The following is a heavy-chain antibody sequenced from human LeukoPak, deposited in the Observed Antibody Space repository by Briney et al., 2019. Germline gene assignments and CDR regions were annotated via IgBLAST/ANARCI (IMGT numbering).Heavy chain of an antibody. CDR3: ARSGSYAAAGDY. D-gene: IGHD2-15*01. CDR1: GGSISSYY. J-gene: IGHJ4*02. Sequence: SETLSLTCTVSGGSISSYYWSWVRQPPGKGLEWIGYIYYSGSTNYNPSLKSRVTISLDTSKNQFSLKLSSVTAADTAVYYCARSGSYAAAGDYWGRGTLVTVSS. V-gene: IGHV4-59*08. CDR2: IYYSGST.